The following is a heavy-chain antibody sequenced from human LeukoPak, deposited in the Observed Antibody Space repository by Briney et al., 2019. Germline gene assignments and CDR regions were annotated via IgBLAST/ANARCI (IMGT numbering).Heavy chain of an antibody. CDR1: GGSIDSSSYY. CDR2: IFRTGST. V-gene: IGHV4-39*02. D-gene: IGHD3-10*01. J-gene: IGHJ5*01. CDR3: ARRVGFYGSGSPNYFDP. Sequence: SETLSLTCAVSGGSIDSSSYYWGWIRQPPGKGLEWIGSIFRTGSTYYSASLKSRVSISVDTSKNHIALKLTSVTASDTAVYFCARRVGFYGSGSPNYFDPWGQGILVSVS.